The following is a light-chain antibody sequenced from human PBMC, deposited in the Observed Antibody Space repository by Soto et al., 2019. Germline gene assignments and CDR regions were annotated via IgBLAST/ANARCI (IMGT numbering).Light chain of an antibody. CDR1: QSVSSY. J-gene: IGKJ4*01. V-gene: IGKV3-11*01. CDR2: DAS. CDR3: QQSYSNPLT. Sequence: EIVLTQSPATLSLSPGERATLSCRASQSVSSYLAWYQQKPGQAPRLLIYDASNRATGIPARFSGSGSGTDFTLTISSLEPEDFATYYCQQSYSNPLTFGGGTKVEIK.